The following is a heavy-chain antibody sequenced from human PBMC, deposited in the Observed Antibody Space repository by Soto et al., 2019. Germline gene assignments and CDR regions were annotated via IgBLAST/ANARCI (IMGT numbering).Heavy chain of an antibody. V-gene: IGHV1-69*13. Sequence: SVKVSCKASGGTFSSYAISWVRQAPGQGLEWMGGIIPIFGTANYAQKFQGRVTITADESTSTAYMELSSLRSEDTAVYYCARGITMVRGVIPWFDPWGQGTLVTVSS. J-gene: IGHJ5*02. D-gene: IGHD3-10*01. CDR2: IIPIFGTA. CDR3: ARGITMVRGVIPWFDP. CDR1: GGTFSSYA.